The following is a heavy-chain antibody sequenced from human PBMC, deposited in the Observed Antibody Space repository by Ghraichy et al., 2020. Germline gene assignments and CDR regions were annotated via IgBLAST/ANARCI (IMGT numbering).Heavy chain of an antibody. J-gene: IGHJ3*02. D-gene: IGHD2-2*01. CDR3: ARGHCSSASCDVSSDAFDI. CDR2: INNDASTT. CDR1: GFTFSSSW. Sequence: GGSLRLSCAASGFTFSSSWMHWVRQAPGKGLVWVSRINNDASTTTYADSVKGRFTSSRDNAKNILHLQMNSLRAEDTAVYYCARGHCSSASCDVSSDAFDIWGQGTMVTVSS. V-gene: IGHV3-74*01.